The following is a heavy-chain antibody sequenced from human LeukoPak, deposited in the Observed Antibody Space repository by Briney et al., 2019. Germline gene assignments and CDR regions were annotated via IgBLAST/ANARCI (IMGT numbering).Heavy chain of an antibody. Sequence: ASVKVSCKASGYTFSGYYMHWVRQAPGQGLEWMGWINPNSGGTKYAQKFQGRVTMTRDTSISTAYMELSRLRSDDTAVYYCTTSYYDFWSYSSEYFQHWGQGTLVTASS. CDR2: INPNSGGT. CDR3: TTSYYDFWSYSSEYFQH. D-gene: IGHD3-3*01. V-gene: IGHV1-2*02. CDR1: GYTFSGYY. J-gene: IGHJ1*01.